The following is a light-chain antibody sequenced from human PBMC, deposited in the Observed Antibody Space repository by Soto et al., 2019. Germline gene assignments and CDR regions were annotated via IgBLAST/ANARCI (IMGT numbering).Light chain of an antibody. J-gene: IGKJ1*01. CDR2: GAS. CDR1: QSVFSN. V-gene: IGKV3-15*01. CDR3: QQYNNWPPWT. Sequence: EIVMTQSPATLSVSPGERATLSCRASQSVFSNLAWYQQKPGQAPRLLIYGASTRATGIPARFSGSGSGTEFTLIISSLQSEDFAVDYCQQYNNWPPWTFGQGTKVEIK.